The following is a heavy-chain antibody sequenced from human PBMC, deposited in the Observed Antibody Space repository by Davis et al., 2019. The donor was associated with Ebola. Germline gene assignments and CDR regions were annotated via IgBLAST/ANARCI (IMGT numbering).Heavy chain of an antibody. CDR1: GYTFTGYY. CDR3: AREEGYDSSGYIDY. Sequence: ASVKVSCKASGYTFTGYYMHWVRQAPGQGLEWMGWINPNSGGTNYAQKFQGRVTMTRDTSISTAYMELSRLRSDDTAVYYCAREEGYDSSGYIDYWGQGTLVTVSS. D-gene: IGHD3-22*01. V-gene: IGHV1-2*02. J-gene: IGHJ4*02. CDR2: INPNSGGT.